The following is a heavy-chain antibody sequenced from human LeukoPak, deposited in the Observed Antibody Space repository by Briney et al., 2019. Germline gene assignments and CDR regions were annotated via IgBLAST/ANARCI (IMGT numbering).Heavy chain of an antibody. J-gene: IGHJ6*03. CDR3: ARGDSVYDCPYYYYLDV. D-gene: IGHD5/OR15-5a*01. V-gene: IGHV3-66*02. Sequence: GGSLRLSCAASGFTVSRNYMTWVRQAPGKGLEWVSVLYGGGSAYYADSVEGRFTISRDNSKNTLSLQMNDLRTEDTAVYYCARGDSVYDCPYYYYLDVWGKGTPVTVSS. CDR2: LYGGGSA. CDR1: GFTVSRNY.